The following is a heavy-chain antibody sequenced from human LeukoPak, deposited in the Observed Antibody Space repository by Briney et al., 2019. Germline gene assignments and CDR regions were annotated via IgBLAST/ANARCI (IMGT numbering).Heavy chain of an antibody. CDR3: ARRSTAPIAGTGVNWFDP. Sequence: SETLSLTCTVSGGSISSSSYYWGWIRQPPGKGLEWIGSIYYSGSTYYNPSLKSRVIISVDTSKNQFSLKLSSVTAADTAVYYCARRSTAPIAGTGVNWFDPWGQGTLVTVSS. D-gene: IGHD6-13*01. J-gene: IGHJ5*02. CDR2: IYYSGST. V-gene: IGHV4-39*01. CDR1: GGSISSSSYY.